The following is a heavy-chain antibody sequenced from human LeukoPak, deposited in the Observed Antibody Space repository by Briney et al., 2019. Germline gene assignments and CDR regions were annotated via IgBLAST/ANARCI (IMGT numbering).Heavy chain of an antibody. CDR2: ISGSGGST. V-gene: IGHV3-23*01. Sequence: GGSLRLSCAASGFTFSSYAMSWVRQAPGKGLEWVSAISGSGGSTYYADSVKGRFTISRDNSKNTLYLQMNSLRAEDTAVYYCAKGTIVPALYLYFDLWGRGTLVTVTS. CDR1: GFTFSSYA. J-gene: IGHJ2*01. CDR3: AKGTIVPALYLYFDL. D-gene: IGHD2-2*01.